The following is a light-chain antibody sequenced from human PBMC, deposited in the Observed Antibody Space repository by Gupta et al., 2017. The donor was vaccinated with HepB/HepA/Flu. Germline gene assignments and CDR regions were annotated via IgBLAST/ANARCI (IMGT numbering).Light chain of an antibody. Sequence: GDRVTITCRASQIITTYLSWYQQKPGKAPRLLISSASRLQSGVPSRFSGSGSGTDFTLTISSLQLEDFATYYCKQSYDIPFTFGPGTTVDI. CDR2: SAS. CDR1: QIITTY. CDR3: KQSYDIPFT. V-gene: IGKV1-39*01. J-gene: IGKJ3*01.